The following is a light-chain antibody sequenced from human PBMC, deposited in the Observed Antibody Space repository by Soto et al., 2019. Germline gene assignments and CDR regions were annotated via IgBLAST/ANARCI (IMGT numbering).Light chain of an antibody. CDR1: QSVSSY. J-gene: IGKJ5*01. CDR3: QQYDVLIT. CDR2: GAS. V-gene: IGKV3-20*01. Sequence: LVLTQSPGTLSLSPGERATLSCTASQSVSSYLAWHQQRPVRAPRLLIYGASSRATGIPDRFSASGSGTDFTLTFSRLEPEDFAVYYCQQYDVLITFGQGTRLEIK.